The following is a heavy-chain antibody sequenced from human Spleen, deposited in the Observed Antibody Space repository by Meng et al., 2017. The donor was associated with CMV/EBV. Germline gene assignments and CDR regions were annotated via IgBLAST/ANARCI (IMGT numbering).Heavy chain of an antibody. CDR1: GGAISSGGYY. CDR2: IYYRGRT. V-gene: IGHV4-31*02. Sequence: SGGAISSGGYYWSWIRQHPGKGLEWIGNIYYRGRTYYNPSLKSRVMISLGTSKNQLSLKLNSVTAADTAVYYCARGSIVAAGTHLDYWGQGTLVTVSS. D-gene: IGHD6-13*01. J-gene: IGHJ4*02. CDR3: ARGSIVAAGTHLDY.